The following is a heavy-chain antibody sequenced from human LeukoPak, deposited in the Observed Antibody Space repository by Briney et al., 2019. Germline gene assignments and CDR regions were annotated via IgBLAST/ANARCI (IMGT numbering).Heavy chain of an antibody. J-gene: IGHJ4*02. CDR1: GFTFSSYA. Sequence: GGSLRLSCAASGFTFSSYAMSWVRQAPGKGLEWVSAISGTGGSTYYADSVKGRFTTSRDNPKNTLYLQMNSLRAEDTAVYYCAIDQRYSYGSDYWGQGTLVTVSS. D-gene: IGHD5-18*01. CDR2: ISGTGGST. CDR3: AIDQRYSYGSDY. V-gene: IGHV3-23*01.